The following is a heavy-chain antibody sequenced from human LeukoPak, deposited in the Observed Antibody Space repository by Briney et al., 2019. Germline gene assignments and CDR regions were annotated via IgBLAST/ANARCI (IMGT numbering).Heavy chain of an antibody. CDR3: ARARNGYPFH. CDR2: IYSGGFT. D-gene: IGHD3-22*01. CDR1: GFTFSSYS. Sequence: GGSLRLSCAASGFTFSSYSMNWVRQAPGKGLEWVSVIYSGGFTYYADSVKGRFTISGDNSKNTLYLQMNSLRAEDTAVYYCARARNGYPFHWGQGTLVTVSS. V-gene: IGHV3-53*01. J-gene: IGHJ4*02.